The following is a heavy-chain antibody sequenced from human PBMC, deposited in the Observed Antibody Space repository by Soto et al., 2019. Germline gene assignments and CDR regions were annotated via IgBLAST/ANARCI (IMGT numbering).Heavy chain of an antibody. CDR1: GGSFSGYY. D-gene: IGHD3-10*01. V-gene: IGHV4-34*09. CDR3: ARVSATGTRWFDP. Sequence: PSETLSLTCAVYGGSFSGYYWGWVRQPPGKGLEWIGYISHKGNSYNNPSLKSRVTISLETSKNQFSLNLTSVTAADTAVYYCARVSATGTRWFDPWGQGTPVTVSS. CDR2: ISHKGNS. J-gene: IGHJ5*02.